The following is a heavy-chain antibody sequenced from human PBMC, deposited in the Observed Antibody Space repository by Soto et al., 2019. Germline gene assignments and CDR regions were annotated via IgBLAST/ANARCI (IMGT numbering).Heavy chain of an antibody. CDR3: ARGVGFGYYYYHMDL. D-gene: IGHD3-10*01. Sequence: SETLSLTCTVSGDSVTSVSDYFICIRQPPWKGLEWIGYIYYSGSADYNPSLGSRVTISIDTSKNQFSLKLTSVTAADTAVYYCARGVGFGYYYYHMDLWGQGTTVTVSS. CDR2: IYYSGSA. J-gene: IGHJ6*02. V-gene: IGHV4-61*01. CDR1: GDSVTSVSDY.